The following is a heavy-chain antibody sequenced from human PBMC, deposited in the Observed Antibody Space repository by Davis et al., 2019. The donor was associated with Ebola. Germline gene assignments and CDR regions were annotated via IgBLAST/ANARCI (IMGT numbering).Heavy chain of an antibody. Sequence: MPSETLSLTCTVSGGSISSYYWSWIRQPPGKGLECIGYIYYSGSTNYNPSLKSRVTISVDTSKNQFSLKLSSVTAADTAVYYCARLPSEVAGLDYWGQGTLVTVSS. V-gene: IGHV4-59*01. CDR3: ARLPSEVAGLDY. CDR2: IYYSGST. CDR1: GGSISSYY. D-gene: IGHD6-19*01. J-gene: IGHJ4*02.